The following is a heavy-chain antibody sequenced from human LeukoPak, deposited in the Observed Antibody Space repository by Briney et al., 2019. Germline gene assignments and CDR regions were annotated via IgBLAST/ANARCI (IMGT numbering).Heavy chain of an antibody. CDR2: ISSSSSYI. D-gene: IGHD6-6*01. CDR3: ARGLGSSSGTGDY. CDR1: GFTFSSYS. J-gene: IGHJ4*02. Sequence: GGSLRLSCAASGFTFSSYSMNWVRQAPGKGLEWVSSISSSSSYIYYADSVKGRFTISRDNAKNSLYLQMNSLSAEDTAVYYCARGLGSSSGTGDYWGQGTLVTVSS. V-gene: IGHV3-21*01.